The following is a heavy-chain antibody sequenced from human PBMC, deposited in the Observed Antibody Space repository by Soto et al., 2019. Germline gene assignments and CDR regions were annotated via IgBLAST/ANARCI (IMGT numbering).Heavy chain of an antibody. V-gene: IGHV3-23*01. CDR1: GFTFSSYA. Sequence: PGGSLRLSCAASGFTFSSYAMSWVRQAPGKRLEWVSAISGSGSTIYYADSVKGRFTISRDNAKNSLYLQMNSLRAEDTAVYYCARVYIVATMGLDYWGQGTLVTVSS. CDR3: ARVYIVATMGLDY. CDR2: ISGSGSTI. J-gene: IGHJ4*02. D-gene: IGHD5-12*01.